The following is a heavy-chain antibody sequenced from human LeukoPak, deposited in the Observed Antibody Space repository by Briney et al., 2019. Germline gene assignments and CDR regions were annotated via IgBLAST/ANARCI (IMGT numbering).Heavy chain of an antibody. CDR1: GYTFISYY. D-gene: IGHD3-10*01. CDR3: ARAGRVLGCGELGY. J-gene: IGHJ4*02. Sequence: GASVKVSCKASGYTFISYYMHWVRQAPGQGLEWRGIINPSGGSTSNAQRFQDRVTMTRETSTSTVYVELRNLSCEDAAVFLCARAGRVLGCGELGYWGQGTLVTVSS. CDR2: INPSGGST. V-gene: IGHV1-46*01.